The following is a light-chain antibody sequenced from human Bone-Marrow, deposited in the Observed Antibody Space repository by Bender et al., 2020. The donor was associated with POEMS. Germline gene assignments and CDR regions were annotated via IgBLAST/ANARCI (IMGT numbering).Light chain of an antibody. CDR2: EGT. J-gene: IGLJ2*01. Sequence: QSALTQPASVSGSPGQSITISCTGTSSDVGGYNYVSWYQQHPGKAPKLILYEGTERPSGVSDRFSGSKSGNTASLTISRVEVGDEADYYCQVWDSSSDRVVFGGGTKLTVL. CDR1: SSDVGGYNY. CDR3: QVWDSSSDRVV. V-gene: IGLV2-14*01.